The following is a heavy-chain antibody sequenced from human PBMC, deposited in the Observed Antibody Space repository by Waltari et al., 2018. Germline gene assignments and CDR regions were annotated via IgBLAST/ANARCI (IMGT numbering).Heavy chain of an antibody. CDR3: ARGAIVGATPYYFDY. Sequence: QVQLVQSGAEVKKPGASVKVSCKASGYTFTSYGISWVRQAPGQGLEWMGWLSAYNGTTNNAPKLQGRVTMTTDTSTSTAYLELRSLRSDDTAVYYCARGAIVGATPYYFDYWGQGTLVTVSS. D-gene: IGHD1-26*01. V-gene: IGHV1-18*01. CDR1: GYTFTSYG. CDR2: LSAYNGTT. J-gene: IGHJ4*02.